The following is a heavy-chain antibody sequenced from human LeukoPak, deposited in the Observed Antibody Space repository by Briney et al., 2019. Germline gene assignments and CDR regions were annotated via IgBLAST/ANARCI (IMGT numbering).Heavy chain of an antibody. CDR3: ARDRGDPSSFDY. J-gene: IGHJ4*02. V-gene: IGHV1-46*01. CDR1: GYTFTNYY. D-gene: IGHD2-21*01. Sequence: ASVNVSCKTSGYTFTNYYMHWVRQAPGQGPECMVIINPSGTSTNYAQKFQGRVTMTRDTSTSTDFMELSSLRSEDTAVYYCARDRGDPSSFDYWGQGTMVTVS. CDR2: INPSGTST.